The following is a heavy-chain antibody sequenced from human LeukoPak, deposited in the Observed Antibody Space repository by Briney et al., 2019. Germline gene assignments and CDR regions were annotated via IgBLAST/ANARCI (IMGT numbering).Heavy chain of an antibody. V-gene: IGHV1-18*01. CDR1: GYTLTSYG. CDR2: ISAYNGNT. J-gene: IGHJ6*03. CDR3: ARGRALPEQHIYYYMDV. Sequence: ASVKVSCKASGYTLTSYGISWVRQAPGQGLEWMGWISAYNGNTNYAQKLQGRVTMTTDTSTSTAYMELRSLRSDDTAVYYCARGRALPEQHIYYYMDVWGKGTTVTVSS. D-gene: IGHD6-13*01.